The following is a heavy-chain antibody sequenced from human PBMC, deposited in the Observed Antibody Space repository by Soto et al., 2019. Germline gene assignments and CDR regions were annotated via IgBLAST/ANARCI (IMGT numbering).Heavy chain of an antibody. D-gene: IGHD3-16*02. V-gene: IGHV2-5*02. CDR3: AHRTYDYIWGSYRSAEYFQH. J-gene: IGHJ1*01. CDR2: IYWDDDK. CDR1: GFSLSTSGVG. Sequence: SGPTLVNPTQTLTLTCTFSGFSLSTSGVGVGWIRQPPGKALEWLALIYWDDDKRYSPSLKSRLTITKDTSKNQVVLTMTNMDPVDTATYYCAHRTYDYIWGSYRSAEYFQHWGQGTLVTVSS.